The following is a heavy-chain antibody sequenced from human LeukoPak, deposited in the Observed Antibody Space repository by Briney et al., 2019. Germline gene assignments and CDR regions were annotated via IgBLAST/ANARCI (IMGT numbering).Heavy chain of an antibody. Sequence: GGSLRLSCAASGFTFDDYTMHWVRQAPGKGLEWVSLISWDGGSTYYADSVKGRFTISRDNSKNSLYLQMNSLRTEDTALYYCAKDIWAAGDSSGWGTPPLFDYWGQGTLVTVSS. D-gene: IGHD6-19*01. V-gene: IGHV3-43*01. CDR3: AKDIWAAGDSSGWGTPPLFDY. J-gene: IGHJ4*02. CDR2: ISWDGGST. CDR1: GFTFDDYT.